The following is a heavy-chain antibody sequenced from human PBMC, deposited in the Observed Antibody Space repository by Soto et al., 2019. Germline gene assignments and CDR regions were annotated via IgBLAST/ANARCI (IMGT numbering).Heavy chain of an antibody. CDR3: ARETVDIVATNYFDY. V-gene: IGHV4-59*01. D-gene: IGHD5-12*01. CDR1: GGSFSGYY. Sequence: PSETLSLTCAVYGGSFSGYYWSWIRQPPGKGLEWIGYIYYSGSTNYNPSLKSRVTISVDTSKNQFSLKLSSVTAADTAVYYCARETVDIVATNYFDYWGQGTLVTVSS. CDR2: IYYSGST. J-gene: IGHJ4*02.